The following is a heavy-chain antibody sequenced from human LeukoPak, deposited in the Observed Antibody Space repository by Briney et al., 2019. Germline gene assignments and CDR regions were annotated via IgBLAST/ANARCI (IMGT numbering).Heavy chain of an antibody. CDR3: ATSRVFDH. CDR2: INSEGNNI. V-gene: IGHV3-11*04. J-gene: IGHJ4*02. CDR1: GFTFSDYF. Sequence: GGSLRLSCVASGFTFSDYFMSWMRQAPGKGLEWLSFINSEGNNIYYADSVKGRFTISRDNARNTLYLEMNSLRMEDTAKYYCATSRVFDHWGQGTLVTVCS.